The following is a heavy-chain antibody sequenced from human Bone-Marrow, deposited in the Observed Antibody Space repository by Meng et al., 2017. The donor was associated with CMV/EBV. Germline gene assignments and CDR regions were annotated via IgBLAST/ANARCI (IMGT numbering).Heavy chain of an antibody. CDR3: ARDPASSTWGE. V-gene: IGHV4-59*01. D-gene: IGHD6-13*01. CDR1: GDSISNYY. Sequence: GPLRLSCTVSGDSISNYYWSWIRQPPGKGLEWIGYIYYNGNTNYNPSLKSRVTMSEDTSKNQFSLKLSSVTAADTAVYYCARDPASSTWGEWGQGTLVTVSS. CDR2: IYYNGNT. J-gene: IGHJ4*02.